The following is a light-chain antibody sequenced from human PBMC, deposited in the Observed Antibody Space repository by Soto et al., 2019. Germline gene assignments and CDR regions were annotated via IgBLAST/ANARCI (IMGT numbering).Light chain of an antibody. CDR1: SSDVGGYNY. V-gene: IGLV2-14*01. CDR2: EVS. Sequence: QSALTQPASLSGSPGQSITISCTGTSSDVGGYNYVSWYQQHPGKAPKLIIYEVSNRPTGVSNRFSGSKSGHTASLTISGLQSEDEADYFCTSYTSSSTLDVFGTGTRSPS. J-gene: IGLJ1*01. CDR3: TSYTSSSTLDV.